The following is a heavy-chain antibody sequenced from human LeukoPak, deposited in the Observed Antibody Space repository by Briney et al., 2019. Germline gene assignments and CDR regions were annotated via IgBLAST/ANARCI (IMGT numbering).Heavy chain of an antibody. Sequence: SETLSLTCALYGGSFSGYYWSWIRQPPGKGLEWIGEINHSGSTNYNPSLKSRVTISVDTSKNQFSLKLSSVTAADTAVYYCARVRRGGSWADYWGQGTLVTVSS. J-gene: IGHJ4*02. CDR1: GGSFSGYY. D-gene: IGHD1-26*01. CDR2: INHSGST. CDR3: ARVRRGGSWADY. V-gene: IGHV4-34*01.